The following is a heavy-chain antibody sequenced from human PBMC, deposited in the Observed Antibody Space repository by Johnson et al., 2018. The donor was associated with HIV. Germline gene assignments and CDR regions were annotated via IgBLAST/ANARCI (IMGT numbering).Heavy chain of an antibody. CDR3: ALVLGALPGAFDI. V-gene: IGHV3-20*04. Sequence: VQLVESGGGVVRPGRSLRLSCAASGFTFDDYGMTWVRQPPGKGLEWVSGINWNGGSTGYADSVKGRFTISRDNSKNTLYIQMNSLRAEDTAVYYCALVLGALPGAFDIWGQGTMVTVSS. CDR1: GFTFDDYG. CDR2: INWNGGST. J-gene: IGHJ3*02. D-gene: IGHD3-16*01.